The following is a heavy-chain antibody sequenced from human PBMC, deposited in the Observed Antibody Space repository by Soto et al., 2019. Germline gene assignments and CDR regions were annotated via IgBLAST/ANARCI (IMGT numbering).Heavy chain of an antibody. J-gene: IGHJ6*02. D-gene: IGHD5-12*01. V-gene: IGHV1-69*02. CDR3: ARASGYDYRYYHGMDV. Sequence: QVQLVQSGAEVKKPGSSVKVSCKASGGTFSSYTISWVRQAPGQGLEWMGRIIPILGIANYAQKFQGRVTITADKSTSTAYMERSSLRSEDTAVYYCARASGYDYRYYHGMDVWGQGTTVTVSS. CDR1: GGTFSSYT. CDR2: IIPILGIA.